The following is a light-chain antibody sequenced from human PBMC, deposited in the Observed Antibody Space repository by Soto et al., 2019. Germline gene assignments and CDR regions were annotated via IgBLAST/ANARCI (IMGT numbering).Light chain of an antibody. CDR3: QHYGASPGA. CDR1: QTISRNA. J-gene: IGKJ3*01. V-gene: IGKV3-20*01. Sequence: EVVLTQSPGTLSLSPGERGALSCRASQTISRNAVAWYQQRPGQAPTLLIYDVSSRATGIPDRFSGSGSRTDFTLTIIRLEPEDFAVYYCQHYGASPGAFGPGTKVDIK. CDR2: DVS.